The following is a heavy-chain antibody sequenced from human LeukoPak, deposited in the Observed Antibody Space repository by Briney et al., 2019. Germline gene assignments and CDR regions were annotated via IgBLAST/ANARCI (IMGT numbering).Heavy chain of an antibody. CDR1: GFTFSSYA. CDR2: FSGSSIGT. CDR3: AKMGEVPYFDY. J-gene: IGHJ4*02. V-gene: IGHV3-23*01. Sequence: PGGSLRLSCAASGFTFSSYAMSWVRQAPGKGLEWVSAFSGSSIGTYYADSVKGRFTISRDNSKNTLFLQMNTLRAEDTAVYYCAKMGEVPYFDYWGQGTLVTVSS.